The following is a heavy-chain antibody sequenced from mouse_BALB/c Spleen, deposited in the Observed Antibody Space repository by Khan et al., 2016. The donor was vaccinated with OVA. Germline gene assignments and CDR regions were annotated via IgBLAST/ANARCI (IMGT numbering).Heavy chain of an antibody. CDR3: ARQPYYHYHSMDY. J-gene: IGHJ4*01. Sequence: QVQLKESGPGLVAPSQSLSITCTISGFSLTNYGVHWVRQPPGKGLEWLVVIWSDGSATYNSALKSRLSISTDNSKNKVFLKMNSLQTDDTAMYXCARQPYYHYHSMDYWGQGTSVTVSS. D-gene: IGHD2-10*01. V-gene: IGHV2-6-1*01. CDR1: GFSLTNYG. CDR2: IWSDGSA.